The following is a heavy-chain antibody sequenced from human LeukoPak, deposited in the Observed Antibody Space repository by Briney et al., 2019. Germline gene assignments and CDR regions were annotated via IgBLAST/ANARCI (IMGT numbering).Heavy chain of an antibody. CDR2: IYYSGST. J-gene: IGHJ4*02. Sequence: PSETLSLTCTVSGGSISSHYWSWIRQPPGKGLEWIGYIYYSGSTNYNPSLKSRVTISVDTSKNQFSLKLSSVTAADTAVYYCARPLTGTSFDTWGQGTLVTVSS. CDR3: ARPLTGTSFDT. D-gene: IGHD7-27*01. V-gene: IGHV4-59*11. CDR1: GGSISSHY.